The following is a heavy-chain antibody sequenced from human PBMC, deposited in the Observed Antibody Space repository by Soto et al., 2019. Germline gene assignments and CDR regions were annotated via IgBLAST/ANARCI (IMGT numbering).Heavy chain of an antibody. Sequence: GGSLRLSCAASGFTFSSYAMHWVRQAPGKGLEWVAVISYDGSNKYYADSVKGRFTISRDNSKNTLYLQMNGLRAEDTAVYYCARDNDSFPFDYWGQGALVTVSS. CDR1: GFTFSSYA. J-gene: IGHJ4*02. CDR2: ISYDGSNK. V-gene: IGHV3-30-3*01. CDR3: ARDNDSFPFDY. D-gene: IGHD3-22*01.